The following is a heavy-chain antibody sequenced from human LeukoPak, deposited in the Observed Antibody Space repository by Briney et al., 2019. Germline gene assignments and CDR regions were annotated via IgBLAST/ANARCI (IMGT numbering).Heavy chain of an antibody. J-gene: IGHJ4*02. D-gene: IGHD3-22*01. CDR3: ARPNYYDSSGSDFDY. CDR2: IIPIFGTA. V-gene: IGHV1-69*05. CDR1: GGTFSSYA. Sequence: VASVKVSCKASGGTFSSYAISWVRQAPGQGLEWMGRIIPIFGTANYAQKFQGRVTITTDESTSTAYMELSSLRSEDTAVYYCARPNYYDSSGSDFDYWGQGTLVTVSS.